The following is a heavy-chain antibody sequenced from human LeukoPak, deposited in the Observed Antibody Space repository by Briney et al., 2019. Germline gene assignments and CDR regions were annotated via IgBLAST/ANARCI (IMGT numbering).Heavy chain of an antibody. J-gene: IGHJ4*02. V-gene: IGHV1-69*01. CDR1: GGTFSSYA. CDR2: IIPIFGTA. Sequence: SVKVSCKASGGTFSSYAISWVRQAPGQGLEWMGGIIPIFGTANHAQKFQGRVTITADESTSTAYMELSSLRSEDTAVYYCARLYCSGGSCYHDYWGQGTLVTVSS. CDR3: ARLYCSGGSCYHDY. D-gene: IGHD2-15*01.